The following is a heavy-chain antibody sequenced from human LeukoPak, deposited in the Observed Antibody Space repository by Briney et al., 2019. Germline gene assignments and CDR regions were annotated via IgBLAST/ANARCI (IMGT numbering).Heavy chain of an antibody. D-gene: IGHD6-13*01. CDR1: GFTFSDYA. CDR2: IGGSSDFA. J-gene: IGHJ5*02. CDR3: GIRQSGLLGISAAGYGWGYAP. Sequence: PGGSLRLSCAASGFTFSDYAMSWVRHAPGKGLEWVSAIGGSSDFAYYAEYVKGRFTISRDNSRETLYLQMNSLRVEDTAVYYCGIRQSGLLGISAAGYGWGYAPWGQGTLVTVSS. V-gene: IGHV3-23*01.